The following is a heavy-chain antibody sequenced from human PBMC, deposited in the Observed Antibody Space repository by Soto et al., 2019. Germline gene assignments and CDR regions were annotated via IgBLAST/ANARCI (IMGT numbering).Heavy chain of an antibody. CDR2: ISGSGGST. CDR1: GFTFSSYA. Sequence: GGSLRLSCAASGFTFSSYAMGWVRQAPGKGLEWVSAISGSGGSTYYADSVKGRFTISSDNSKNTLYLQMNSLRAEDTAVYYCARINYDYVWGSYRYLDYWGQGTLVTVSS. J-gene: IGHJ4*02. CDR3: ARINYDYVWGSYRYLDY. D-gene: IGHD3-16*02. V-gene: IGHV3-23*01.